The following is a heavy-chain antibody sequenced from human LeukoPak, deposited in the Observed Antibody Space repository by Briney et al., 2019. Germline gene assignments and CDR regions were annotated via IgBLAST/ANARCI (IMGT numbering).Heavy chain of an antibody. Sequence: PGGPLRLSCAASGFTFSSYWMHWVRQAPGKGLVWVTRINSDGSSTSYADSVKGRFTISRDNAKNTLYLQMNSLRAEDTAVYYCASLGYNEANSVSYYYMDVWGKGTTVTVS. CDR2: INSDGSST. CDR3: ASLGYNEANSVSYYYMDV. CDR1: GFTFSSYW. D-gene: IGHD5-24*01. V-gene: IGHV3-74*01. J-gene: IGHJ6*03.